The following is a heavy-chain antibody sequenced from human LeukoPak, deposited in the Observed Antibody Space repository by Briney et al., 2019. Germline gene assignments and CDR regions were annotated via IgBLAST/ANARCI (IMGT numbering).Heavy chain of an antibody. V-gene: IGHV3-74*01. D-gene: IGHD2-15*01. J-gene: IGHJ4*02. CDR2: INSDGSST. CDR1: GFTYSSYW. CDR3: ARACRRSGDPCYLFDY. Sequence: PGWSLTLSCAASGFTYSSYWMHWVRQAPGKGLVWVSRINSDGSSTTYADSVKGRFTISRDNAKNTLYLQMNSLRDEDTAVYYCARACRRSGDPCYLFDYWGQGTLVTVSS.